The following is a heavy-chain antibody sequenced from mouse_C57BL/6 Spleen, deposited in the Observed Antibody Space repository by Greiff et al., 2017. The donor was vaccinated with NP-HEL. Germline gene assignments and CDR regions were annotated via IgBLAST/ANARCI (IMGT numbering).Heavy chain of an antibody. CDR3: ARRAVGDYFDY. V-gene: IGHV1-80*01. Sequence: VQLQQSGAELVKPGASVKISCKASGYAFSSYWMNWVKQRPGKGLEWIGQIYPGDGDTNYNGTFKGKATLTADKSSTQAYMQLSSLTSEDSAVYFCARRAVGDYFDYWGQGTTLTVSS. CDR2: IYPGDGDT. D-gene: IGHD1-1*01. CDR1: GYAFSSYW. J-gene: IGHJ2*01.